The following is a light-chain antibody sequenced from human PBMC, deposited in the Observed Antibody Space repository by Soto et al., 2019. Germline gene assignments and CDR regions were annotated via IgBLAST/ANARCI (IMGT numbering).Light chain of an antibody. CDR2: DAS. CDR1: QSVSSY. J-gene: IGKJ4*01. CDR3: QQRYNWLT. Sequence: ELVMTQSPATLSVSPWERAALSCRASQSVSSYSAWYQQKPGQAPRLLIYDASNRDTGIPARFSGSGSGTDFTLTISSLEPEDSAVYNCQQRYNWLTFGGGTKVDIK. V-gene: IGKV3-11*01.